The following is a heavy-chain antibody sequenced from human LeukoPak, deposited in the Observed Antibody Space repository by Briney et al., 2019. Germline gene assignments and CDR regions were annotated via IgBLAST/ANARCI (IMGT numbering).Heavy chain of an antibody. J-gene: IGHJ4*02. V-gene: IGHV3-21*01. CDR2: ISSSSSYI. CDR1: GFTFSSYS. CDR3: ARAPTDAITGTMYGY. D-gene: IGHD1-7*01. Sequence: PGGSLRLSCAASGFTFSSYSMNWVCQAPGKRLEWVSSISSSSSYIYYADSVKGRFTISRDNAKNSLYLQMNSLRAEDTAVYYCARAPTDAITGTMYGYWGQGTLVTVSS.